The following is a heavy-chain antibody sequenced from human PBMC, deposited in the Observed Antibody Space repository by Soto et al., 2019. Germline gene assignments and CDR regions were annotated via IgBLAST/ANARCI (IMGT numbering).Heavy chain of an antibody. V-gene: IGHV4-4*02. D-gene: IGHD3-10*01. CDR3: ARDYMVRGVMRWFDP. CDR1: GGSISSSNW. Sequence: QMQLQESDPGLVKPSGTLSLTCAVSGGSISSSNWWSWVRQPPGKGLEWIGEIYHSGSTNYNPSLKSRVTISVDKSNNQFSLKLSSVTAADTAVYYCARDYMVRGVMRWFDPWGQGTLVTVSS. CDR2: IYHSGST. J-gene: IGHJ5*02.